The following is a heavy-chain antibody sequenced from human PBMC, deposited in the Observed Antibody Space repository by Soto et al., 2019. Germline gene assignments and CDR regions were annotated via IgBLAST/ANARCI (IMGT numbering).Heavy chain of an antibody. CDR2: IHDSGST. CDR1: GGSITSYY. CDR3: ARLGRYQMGIFDY. J-gene: IGHJ4*02. V-gene: IGHV4-59*08. D-gene: IGHD2-2*01. Sequence: SETRSLTCIVSGGSITSYYWSWIRQPPGKGLEYIGYIHDSGSTNYNPSLKSRVTISVDTSKNQFSLELSSVTAADTALYYCARLGRYQMGIFDYWGQGTLVT.